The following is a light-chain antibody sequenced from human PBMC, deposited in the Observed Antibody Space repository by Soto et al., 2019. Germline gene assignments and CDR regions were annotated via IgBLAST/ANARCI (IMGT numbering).Light chain of an antibody. V-gene: IGLV2-14*01. J-gene: IGLJ2*01. CDR2: DVS. CDR1: SSDVGGYNY. CDR3: SSYTSSSTPYVV. Sequence: QSALTQPASVSGSPGQSITISCTGTSSDVGGYNYVSWYQQHPGKAPKLMIYDVSNRPSGVSNRVSGSKSGNTASLTISGLQAEDEADYYCSSYTSSSTPYVVFGGGTQLTVL.